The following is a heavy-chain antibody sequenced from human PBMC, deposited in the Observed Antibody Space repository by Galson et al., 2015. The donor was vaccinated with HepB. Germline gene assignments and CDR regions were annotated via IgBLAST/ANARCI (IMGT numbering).Heavy chain of an antibody. Sequence: SVKVSCKASGYTFTSYAMHWVRQAPGQRLEWMGWINAGNGNTKYSQKFQGRVTITRDTSASTAYMELSSLRSEDTAVYYCAREYYYVSGSYGYYFDYWGQGTLVTVSS. J-gene: IGHJ4*02. CDR2: INAGNGNT. CDR3: AREYYYVSGSYGYYFDY. CDR1: GYTFTSYA. D-gene: IGHD3-10*01. V-gene: IGHV1-3*01.